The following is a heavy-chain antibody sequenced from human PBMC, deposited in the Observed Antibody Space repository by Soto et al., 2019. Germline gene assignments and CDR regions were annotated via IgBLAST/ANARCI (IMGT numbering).Heavy chain of an antibody. CDR3: ARAGSGWYANWFDP. CDR2: IKQDGSEK. Sequence: EVQLVESGGGLVQPGGSLRLSCAASGFTFSSYWMSWVRQAPGKGLEWVANIKQDGSEKYYVDSVKGRFTISRDNAKNSLYLQMNSLSAEDTAVYYCARAGSGWYANWFDPWGQGTLVTVSS. V-gene: IGHV3-7*01. J-gene: IGHJ5*02. CDR1: GFTFSSYW. D-gene: IGHD6-19*01.